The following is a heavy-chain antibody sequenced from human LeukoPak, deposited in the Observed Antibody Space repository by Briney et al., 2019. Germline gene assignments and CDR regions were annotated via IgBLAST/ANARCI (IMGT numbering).Heavy chain of an antibody. CDR3: ASNGTVTTRGGDY. J-gene: IGHJ4*02. D-gene: IGHD4-17*01. Sequence: GGSLRLSCAASGFTFSSYSMNWVRQAPGKGLEWVSYISSSGSTIYYADSVKGRFTISRDNSKNTVYLRMNSLRAEDTAVYYCASNGTVTTRGGDYWGQGTLVTVSS. CDR2: ISSSGSTI. CDR1: GFTFSSYS. V-gene: IGHV3-48*01.